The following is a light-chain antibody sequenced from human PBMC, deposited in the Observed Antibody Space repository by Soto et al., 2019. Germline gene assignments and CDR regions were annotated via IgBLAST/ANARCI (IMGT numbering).Light chain of an antibody. CDR3: ASYASSTAVV. V-gene: IGLV2-14*01. J-gene: IGLJ2*01. CDR1: SSDVGGFDY. CDR2: EVS. Sequence: QSVLTQPASVSGSPGQSITISCTGTSSDVGGFDYVSWYQQHPGEALKLMISEVSNRPSGVSSRFSGSKSANTASLTISGLQAEDEAYYYCASYASSTAVVFGGGTKVTVL.